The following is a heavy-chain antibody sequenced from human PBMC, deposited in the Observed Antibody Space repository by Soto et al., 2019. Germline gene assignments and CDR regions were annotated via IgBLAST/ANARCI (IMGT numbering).Heavy chain of an antibody. CDR3: ATDAGRRGAEHLHH. J-gene: IGHJ1*01. D-gene: IGHD3-10*01. Sequence: EVQLVESGGGLVQPGRSLRLSCAASGFTFDDYVMHWVRRAPGKCLEWVSGISWSSGSIDYADSVKGRFTISRDNDKNTLYLQMNSLRAEDTALYYCATDAGRRGAEHLHHWGQGTLVIVSS. V-gene: IGHV3-9*01. CDR1: GFTFDDYV. CDR2: ISWSSGSI.